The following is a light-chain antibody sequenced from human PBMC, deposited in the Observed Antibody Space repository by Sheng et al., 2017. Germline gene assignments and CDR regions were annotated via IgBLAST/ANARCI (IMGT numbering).Light chain of an antibody. Sequence: ETMMTQSPATLSVSPGERATLSCRASQSFNNNLAWYQQKPGQPPRLLIYAASTRATGIPARFSGSGSGTQFTLTISSLQSEDFAVYYCQQRTFGQGTRLEIK. CDR2: AAS. CDR1: QSFNNN. V-gene: IGKV3D-15*01. J-gene: IGKJ5*01. CDR3: QQRT.